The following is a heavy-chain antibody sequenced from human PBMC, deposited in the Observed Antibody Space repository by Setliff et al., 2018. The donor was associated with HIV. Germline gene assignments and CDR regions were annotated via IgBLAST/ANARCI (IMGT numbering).Heavy chain of an antibody. CDR3: ASSPAWRSDSGLHTFDY. D-gene: IGHD2-15*01. CDR2: VYHTGST. Sequence: PSETLSLTCTVSGGSISSSNYSWGWIRQPPGKGLEWIGSVYHTGSTYYNPSLKSRVTMSADTSKNQFSLKLSSVTAADTAVYYCASSPAWRSDSGLHTFDYWGQGTLVTVSS. J-gene: IGHJ4*02. V-gene: IGHV4-39*07. CDR1: GGSISSSNYS.